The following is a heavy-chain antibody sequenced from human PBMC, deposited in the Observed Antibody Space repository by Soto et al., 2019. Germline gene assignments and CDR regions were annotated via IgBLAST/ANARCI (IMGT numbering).Heavy chain of an antibody. CDR2: VYNSGST. CDR1: GGSISTYY. J-gene: IGHJ5*02. V-gene: IGHV4-59*01. Sequence: SETLSLTCTVSGGSISTYYWSWIRQPPGKGLEWIGYVYNSGSTKYNPSLKSRVTIWESTSKNQVSLRLTSVTAADTAVYYCARDRQHTYGNCFDPWGQGPLVPVPS. D-gene: IGHD4-17*01. CDR3: ARDRQHTYGNCFDP.